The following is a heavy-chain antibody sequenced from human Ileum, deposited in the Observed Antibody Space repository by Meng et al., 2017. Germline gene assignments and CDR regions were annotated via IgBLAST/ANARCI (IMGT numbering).Heavy chain of an antibody. CDR2: IIPIFGTA. D-gene: IGHD2-2*01. CDR1: GGTFSSYA. Sequence: VQVVQSGAGLKKPGSSVKVSCKASGGTFSSYAISWVRQAPGQGLEWMGGIIPIFGTANYAQKFQGRVTITADKSTSTAYMELSSLRSEDTAVYYCAIPDCSSTSCYAGYWGQGTLVTVSS. V-gene: IGHV1-69*06. CDR3: AIPDCSSTSCYAGY. J-gene: IGHJ4*02.